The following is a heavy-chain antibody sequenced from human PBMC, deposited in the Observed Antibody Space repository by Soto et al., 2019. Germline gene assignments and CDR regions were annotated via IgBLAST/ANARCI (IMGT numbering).Heavy chain of an antibody. CDR1: GFNFSSYV. CDR3: ARDGQWLPRDGLKSSYYFDY. V-gene: IGHV3-33*01. CDR2: IWYDGGNK. Sequence: QVQLVESGGGVVQPGRSLRLSCAASGFNFSSYVMHWVRQAPGKGLEWVAVIWYDGGNKYYADSVKGRFTISRDNSKNTLNLHTNSLVAEDMAVYYCARDGQWLPRDGLKSSYYFDYWGQGTLVTVSS. D-gene: IGHD6-19*01. J-gene: IGHJ4*02.